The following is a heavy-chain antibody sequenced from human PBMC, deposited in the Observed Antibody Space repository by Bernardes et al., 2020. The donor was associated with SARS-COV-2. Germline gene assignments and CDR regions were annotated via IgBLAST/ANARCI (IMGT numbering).Heavy chain of an antibody. CDR3: VKGSVAVAGVDY. J-gene: IGHJ4*02. Sequence: GGSLRLSCSVSGFTFSNYVMHWVRQAPGKGLEYVSAISINGDHKFYVDSVKGRFIISRDDPNDMLYLQMSSLRVEDTAIYFCVKGSVAVAGVDYWGQGTRVTVSS. V-gene: IGHV3-64D*06. D-gene: IGHD6-19*01. CDR2: ISINGDHK. CDR1: GFTFSNYV.